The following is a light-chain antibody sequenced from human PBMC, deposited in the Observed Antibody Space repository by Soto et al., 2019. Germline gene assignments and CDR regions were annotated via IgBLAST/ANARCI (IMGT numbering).Light chain of an antibody. Sequence: EIVLTQSPGTLSLSPGERATLSCRASQSVSSSYLAWYQQKXXQAPRLLMYGISSRATGIPDRFSGSGSGTDFTLTISKLEPEDFAVYYCQQYGNSPRTFGQGTKVEIK. J-gene: IGKJ1*01. CDR1: QSVSSSY. V-gene: IGKV3-20*01. CDR2: GIS. CDR3: QQYGNSPRT.